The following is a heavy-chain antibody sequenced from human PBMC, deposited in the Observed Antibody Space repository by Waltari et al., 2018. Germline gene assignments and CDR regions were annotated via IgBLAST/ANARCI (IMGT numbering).Heavy chain of an antibody. CDR2: IYYRGST. CDR1: GGSISSSSYY. V-gene: IGHV4-39*07. D-gene: IGHD4-17*01. J-gene: IGHJ4*02. CDR3: ARGSSTVTTYEYYFDY. Sequence: QLQLQESGPGLVKPSETLSLTCTVSGGSISSSSYYWGWIRQPPGKGLEWIGSIYYRGSTDYNPSLKSRVTISVDTSKNQFSLKLSSVTAADTAVYYCARGSSTVTTYEYYFDYWGQGTLVTVSS.